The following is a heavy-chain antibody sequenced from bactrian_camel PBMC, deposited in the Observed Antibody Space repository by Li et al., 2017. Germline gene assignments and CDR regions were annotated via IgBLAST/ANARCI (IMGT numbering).Heavy chain of an antibody. CDR1: GYTCGPSSA. Sequence: HVQLVESGGGSVQAGESLRLSCTTSGYTCGPSSACCMGWFRQAPGKEREGVAATYYGEIYYADSVKDRFSISKDNDKNTLYLQMNSLKPEDTAVYYCVADLPGREVAAPSCSELSRADFGYWGQGTQVTVS. V-gene: IGHV3S53*01. D-gene: IGHD6*01. CDR2: TYYGEI. CDR3: VADLPGREVAAPSCSELSRADFGY. J-gene: IGHJ6*01.